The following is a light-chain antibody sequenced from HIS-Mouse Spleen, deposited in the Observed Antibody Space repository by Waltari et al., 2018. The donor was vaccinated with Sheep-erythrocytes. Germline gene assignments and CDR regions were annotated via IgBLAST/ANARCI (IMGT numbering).Light chain of an antibody. V-gene: IGLV2-11*01. J-gene: IGLJ1*01. CDR3: CSYAGSNNYV. CDR1: RRDVGGSHY. CDR2: DVS. Sequence: QSALTQPRSVSGSPGQSVTISCTGTRRDVGGSHYVSWYQQHPGKAPKLMIYDVSKRPSGVPDRFSGSKSGNTASLTISGLQAEDEADYYCCSYAGSNNYVFGTGTKVTVL.